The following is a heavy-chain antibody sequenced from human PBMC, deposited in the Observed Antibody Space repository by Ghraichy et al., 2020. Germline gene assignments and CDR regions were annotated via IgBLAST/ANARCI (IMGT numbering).Heavy chain of an antibody. CDR2: ISGSGGST. V-gene: IGHV3-23*01. CDR3: AKDRNYDSSGYYPGYFDY. Sequence: GSLRLSCAASGFTFSSYAMSWVRQAPGKGLEWVSAISGSGGSTYYADSVKGRFTISRDNSKNTLYLQMNSLRAEDTAVYYCAKDRNYDSSGYYPGYFDYWGQGTLVTVSS. D-gene: IGHD3-22*01. J-gene: IGHJ4*02. CDR1: GFTFSSYA.